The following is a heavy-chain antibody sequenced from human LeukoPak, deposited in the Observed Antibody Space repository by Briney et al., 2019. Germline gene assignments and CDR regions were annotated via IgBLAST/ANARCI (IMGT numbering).Heavy chain of an antibody. D-gene: IGHD3-22*01. Sequence: ASVKVSCKASGYTFIGYYMHWVRQAPGQGLEWMGWINPDSGGTNYAQQFQGRVTMTRDTSISTAYMELSRLRSDDTAVYYCARGLYYYDSSGYLYWGQGTLVTVSS. CDR3: ARGLYYYDSSGYLY. V-gene: IGHV1-2*02. CDR2: INPDSGGT. CDR1: GYTFIGYY. J-gene: IGHJ4*02.